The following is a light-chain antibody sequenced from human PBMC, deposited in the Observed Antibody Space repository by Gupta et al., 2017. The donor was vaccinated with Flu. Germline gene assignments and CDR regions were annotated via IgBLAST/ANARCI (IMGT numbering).Light chain of an antibody. CDR1: IGNNH. CDR3: GAWDSSLTQGL. CDR2: ETR. Sequence: IGNNHVAWYQQLPGTAPKLLIYETRVRPSGGPDRFSGSKSGTSATLDITGLQSGDEADYYCGAWDSSLTQGLFGGGTKMTV. V-gene: IGLV1-51*02. J-gene: IGLJ3*02.